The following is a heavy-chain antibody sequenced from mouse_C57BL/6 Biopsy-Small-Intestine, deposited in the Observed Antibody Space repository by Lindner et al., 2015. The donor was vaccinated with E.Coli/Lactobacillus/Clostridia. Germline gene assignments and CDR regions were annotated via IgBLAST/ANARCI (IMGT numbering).Heavy chain of an antibody. J-gene: IGHJ3*01. D-gene: IGHD2-3*01. CDR2: IWTNGRT. Sequence: VQLQESGPGLVAPSQSLSITCTVSGFSLTSFGVDWVRQSPGKGLGWLGVIWTNGRTNYNSALKSRLNISKDNSKSQVFLKMDSLQTDDTAIYYCASARGDGSFAYWGQGTLVTVSA. V-gene: IGHV2-6*01. CDR1: GFSLTSFG. CDR3: ASARGDGSFAY.